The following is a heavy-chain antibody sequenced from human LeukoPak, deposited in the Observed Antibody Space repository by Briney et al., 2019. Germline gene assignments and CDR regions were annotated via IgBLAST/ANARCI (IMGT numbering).Heavy chain of an antibody. CDR2: INYSGST. V-gene: IGHV4-59*01. J-gene: IGHJ6*02. D-gene: IGHD1-1*01. Sequence: SETLSLTCTVFGGSITTYYWTWIRQPPGKGLEWIGYINYSGSTNYNPSLKSRVTISVDTSKNQFSLKLSSVTAADTAVYYCARAQLNLLVDFGMDVWGQGTTVTVSS. CDR1: GGSITTYY. CDR3: ARAQLNLLVDFGMDV.